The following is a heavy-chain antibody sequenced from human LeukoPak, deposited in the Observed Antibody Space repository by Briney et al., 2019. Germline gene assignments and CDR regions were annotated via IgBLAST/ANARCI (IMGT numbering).Heavy chain of an antibody. CDR2: IYYSGTT. D-gene: IGHD2-2*01. Sequence: SRTLSLTCTVSGGSISSGDYYWSWIRQPPGTGLQWIGYIYYSGTTYYNPSLKSRFTISVDTSKNQFSLKLSSVTAADTAVYYCARVRQLPLGFDYWGQGTLVTVSS. J-gene: IGHJ4*02. V-gene: IGHV4-30-4*01. CDR1: GGSISSGDYY. CDR3: ARVRQLPLGFDY.